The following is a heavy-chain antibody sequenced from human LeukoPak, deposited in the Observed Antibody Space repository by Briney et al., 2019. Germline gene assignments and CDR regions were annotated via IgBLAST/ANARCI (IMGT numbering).Heavy chain of an antibody. J-gene: IGHJ5*02. D-gene: IGHD2-2*01. CDR2: IYYSGST. Sequence: SETMSLTCTVYGGSISSSSYYWGWIRQPPGKGLEWIGSIYYSGSTYYNPSLKSRVTISVDTSKNQFSLKLGSVTAADTAVYYCARHTPYCSSTSCYVPRWFDPWGQGTLVTVSS. CDR3: ARHTPYCSSTSCYVPRWFDP. CDR1: GGSISSSSYY. V-gene: IGHV4-39*01.